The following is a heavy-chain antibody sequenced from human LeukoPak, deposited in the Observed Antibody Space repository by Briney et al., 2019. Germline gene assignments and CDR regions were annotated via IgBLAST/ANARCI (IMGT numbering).Heavy chain of an antibody. J-gene: IGHJ3*02. CDR1: GFTFSSYS. V-gene: IGHV3-48*02. Sequence: GGSLTLSCAASGFTFSSYSLNWVRQAPGKGLEWVSYIFGTTNIKYAHSVRGRFTISRDKAKNSLSLQMNSLRDADTAVYYFARDFTYAFDISGQGTMVTVSS. CDR3: ARDFTYAFDI. CDR2: IFGTTNI.